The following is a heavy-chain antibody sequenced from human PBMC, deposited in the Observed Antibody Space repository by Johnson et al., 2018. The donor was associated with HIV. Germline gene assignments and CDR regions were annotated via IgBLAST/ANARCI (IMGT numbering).Heavy chain of an antibody. CDR3: ATIWRNEGRHSFDV. CDR1: GFTFSDSY. D-gene: IGHD1-1*01. Sequence: QVQLVESGGGLVKPGGSLRLSCAASGFTFSDSYMTWIRQAPGKGLEWVSYISSSGGTIYYADSVRGRFTISRNNAKNSLYLQMNSLRAGDTAVYFCATIWRNEGRHSFDVWGQGTMVDVS. V-gene: IGHV3-11*04. J-gene: IGHJ3*01. CDR2: ISSSGGTI.